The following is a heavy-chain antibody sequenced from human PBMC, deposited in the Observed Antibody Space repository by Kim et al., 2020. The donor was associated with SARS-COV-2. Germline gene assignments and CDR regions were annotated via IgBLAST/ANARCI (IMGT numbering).Heavy chain of an antibody. CDR1: GGSFNDYY. D-gene: IGHD2-15*01. Sequence: SETLSLTCAVYGGSFNDYYWTWIRQPPGKGLEWIGEINHIGSTKYNPSLKSRVTMSVDTSKNQLSLKLSSVTAADTAMYYCAKHDARYCSGGNCWYFYYWGQGTLVTVSS. CDR2: INHIGST. J-gene: IGHJ4*02. CDR3: AKHDARYCSGGNCWYFYY. V-gene: IGHV4-34*01.